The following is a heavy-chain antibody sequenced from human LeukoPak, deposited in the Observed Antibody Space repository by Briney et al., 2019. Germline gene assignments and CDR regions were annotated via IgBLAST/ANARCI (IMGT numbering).Heavy chain of an antibody. V-gene: IGHV1-18*04. CDR2: ISAYNGNT. Sequence: ASVKVSCKASGYTFTSYGISWVRQAPGQGLEWMGWISAYNGNTNYAQKLQGRVTMTTDTSTSTAYMEPRSLRSDDTAVYYCARVGQWLVRGAFDIWGQGTMVTVSS. CDR3: ARVGQWLVRGAFDI. CDR1: GYTFTSYG. D-gene: IGHD6-19*01. J-gene: IGHJ3*02.